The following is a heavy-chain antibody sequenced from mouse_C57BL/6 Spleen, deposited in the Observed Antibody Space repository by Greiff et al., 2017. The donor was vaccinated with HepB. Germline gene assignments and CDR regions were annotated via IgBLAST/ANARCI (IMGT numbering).Heavy chain of an antibody. CDR1: GYAFSSSW. D-gene: IGHD2-4*01. J-gene: IGHJ2*01. CDR2: IYPGDGDT. Sequence: VQLQQSGPELVKPGASVKISCKASGYAFSSSWMNWVKQRPGKGLEWIGRIYPGDGDTNYNGKFKGKATLTADKSSSTAYMQLSSLTSEDSAVYFCARRYDYDGGFYYFDYWGQGPTLTVSS. V-gene: IGHV1-82*01. CDR3: ARRYDYDGGFYYFDY.